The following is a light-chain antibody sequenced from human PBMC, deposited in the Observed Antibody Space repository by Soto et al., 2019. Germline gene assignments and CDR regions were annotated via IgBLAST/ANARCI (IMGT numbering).Light chain of an antibody. CDR3: HQYNQWPQFT. J-gene: IGKJ3*01. V-gene: IGKV3-15*01. CDR2: GAS. CDR1: QSVSNK. Sequence: ILMTQSPVILSVSPGERATLSCRASQSVSNKLAWYQQRPGRAPSLLIYGASTRATGIPARFSGSGSGTEFTLTISSPQSEDFAVYYCHQYNQWPQFTFGPGTRVDIK.